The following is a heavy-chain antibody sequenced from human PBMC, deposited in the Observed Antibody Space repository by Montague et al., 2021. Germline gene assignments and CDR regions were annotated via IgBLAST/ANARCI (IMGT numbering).Heavy chain of an antibody. J-gene: IGHJ4*02. CDR3: TCYKFRETRRRFDY. CDR1: GFTFSSYW. Sequence: SLRLSCAASGFTFSSYWMHWVRQAPGKGLVWVSRISTDGSSTTYADSVKGRFTTSRDNAKNMLYLQMNSLRAEDTAVYYCTCYKFRETRRRFDYWGQGTLVTVSS. D-gene: IGHD3-10*01. CDR2: ISTDGSST. V-gene: IGHV3-74*01.